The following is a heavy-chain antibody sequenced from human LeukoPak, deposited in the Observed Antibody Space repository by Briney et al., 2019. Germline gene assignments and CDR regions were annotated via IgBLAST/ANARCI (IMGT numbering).Heavy chain of an antibody. J-gene: IGHJ5*02. D-gene: IGHD3-10*01. Sequence: SETLSLTCTVSGGSISNYYWSWIRQPPGKGLEWIGYIYYSGSTNYNPSLKSRVTISVDTSKNQFSLKLSSVTAADTAVYYCARALNYGSGSYWYNWFDPWGQGTLVTVSS. V-gene: IGHV4-59*01. CDR2: IYYSGST. CDR3: ARALNYGSGSYWYNWFDP. CDR1: GGSISNYY.